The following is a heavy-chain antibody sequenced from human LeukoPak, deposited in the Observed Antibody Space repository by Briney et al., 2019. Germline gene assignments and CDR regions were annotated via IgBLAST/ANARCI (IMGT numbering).Heavy chain of an antibody. D-gene: IGHD3-22*01. CDR2: IDTIGGT. J-gene: IGHJ4*02. CDR3: AGEASGSGYSGIDY. Sequence: GGSLRLSCAASGFTFSNYDMHWVRQATGKGLEWVSAIDTIGGTYYPGSVKGRFTISRENAKNSFFLQMNSLRADDTAVYYCAGEASGSGYSGIDYWGQGILVTVSS. CDR1: GFTFSNYD. V-gene: IGHV3-13*04.